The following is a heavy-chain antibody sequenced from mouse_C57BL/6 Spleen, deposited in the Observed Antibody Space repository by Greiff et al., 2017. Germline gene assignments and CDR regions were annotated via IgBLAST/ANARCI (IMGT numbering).Heavy chain of an antibody. CDR1: GFTFSDYG. CDR3: ARGTFYDGYYVPRDY. V-gene: IGHV5-17*01. D-gene: IGHD2-3*01. Sequence: EVQGVESGGGLVKPGGSLKLSCAASGFTFSDYGMHWVRQAPEKGLEWVAYISSGSSTIYYADTVKGRFTISRDNAKNTLFLQMTSLRSEDTAMYYCARGTFYDGYYVPRDYWGQGTTLTVSS. CDR2: ISSGSSTI. J-gene: IGHJ2*01.